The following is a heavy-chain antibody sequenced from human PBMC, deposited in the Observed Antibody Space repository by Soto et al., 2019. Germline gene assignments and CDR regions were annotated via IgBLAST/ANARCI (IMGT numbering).Heavy chain of an antibody. J-gene: IGHJ5*02. D-gene: IGHD3-22*01. CDR3: ANVGYYDSSGHDLFDP. CDR1: GFTFSSYE. Sequence: GGSLRHSCAASGFTFSSYEMNWVRQAPGKGLEWVSAISGSGGSTYYADSVKGRFTIYRDNAKNTLYLQMNSLRADDTAVYYCANVGYYDSSGHDLFDPWGQGTLVTVSS. V-gene: IGHV3-23*01. CDR2: ISGSGGST.